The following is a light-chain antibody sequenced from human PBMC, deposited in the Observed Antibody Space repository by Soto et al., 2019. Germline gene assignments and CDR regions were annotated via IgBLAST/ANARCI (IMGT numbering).Light chain of an antibody. CDR3: SSFTTIGTVI. CDR1: DNDIGSYLY. CDR2: EVN. V-gene: IGLV2-14*01. Sequence: QSALTQPASVSGSPGQSITISCTGTDNDIGSYLYVSWFQQHPGKAPKVVIYEVNNRPSGISDRFSGSKSGNTASLSISGLKHEDEEHNLCSSFTTIGTVIFGGGTK. J-gene: IGLJ2*01.